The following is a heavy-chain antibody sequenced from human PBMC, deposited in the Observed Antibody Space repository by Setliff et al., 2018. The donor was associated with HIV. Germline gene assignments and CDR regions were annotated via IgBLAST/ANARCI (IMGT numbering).Heavy chain of an antibody. J-gene: IGHJ4*02. Sequence: LSLTCAVSGYSISSGYYWGWIRQPPGKGLEWVSSISSSSSYTHYADSVKGRFTISRDNVKNSLYLQMNSLRAEDTAVYYCARDRYSGSSTDYWGQGTLVTVSS. D-gene: IGHD1-26*01. CDR3: ARDRYSGSSTDY. CDR1: GYSISSGYY. CDR2: ISSSSSYT. V-gene: IGHV3-11*06.